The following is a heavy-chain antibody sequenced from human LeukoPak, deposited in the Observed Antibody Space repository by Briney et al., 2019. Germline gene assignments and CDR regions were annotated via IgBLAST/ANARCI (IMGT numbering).Heavy chain of an antibody. D-gene: IGHD3-10*01. CDR3: ARDTSMVLGLIINYYYYGMDV. V-gene: IGHV1-18*04. CDR2: ISAYNGNT. Sequence: ASVKVSCKASGYTFTTDGISWVRQAPGQGLEWMGWISAYNGNTNYAQKLQGRVTMTTDTSTNTAYMELRSLRSDDTAVYYCARDTSMVLGLIINYYYYGMDVWGKGTTVTVSS. CDR1: GYTFTTDG. J-gene: IGHJ6*04.